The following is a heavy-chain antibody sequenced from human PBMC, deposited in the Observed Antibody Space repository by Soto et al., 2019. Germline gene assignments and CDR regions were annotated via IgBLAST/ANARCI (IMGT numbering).Heavy chain of an antibody. V-gene: IGHV1-3*01. D-gene: IGHD2-15*01. CDR3: ARGGNVVVVVADYGIDV. CDR1: GYTFTNYA. Sequence: QVHLVQSGTEVKKPGASVKVSCKASGYTFTNYAIHWVRQAPGQRLEWLGWINAANGNTKSSQQFQDRVTITRDTSATTAYMELSSLRSEDTAVYYCARGGNVVVVVADYGIDVWGQGTKVTVSS. CDR2: INAANGNT. J-gene: IGHJ6*02.